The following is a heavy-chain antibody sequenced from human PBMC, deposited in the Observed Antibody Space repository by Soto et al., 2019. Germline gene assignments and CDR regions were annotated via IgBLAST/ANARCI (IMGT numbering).Heavy chain of an antibody. CDR2: ISCNGAAT. D-gene: IGHD3-10*01. CDR1: GFTFDDYA. Sequence: EAQLVESGGGLVQPGRSLRLSCVASGFTFDDYAIHWVRQAPGKGLEWVSGISCNGAATGYADSVEGRFTISRDNAKNSLYLQMSSLRTEDTAIYYCANLPLYGSGFDCWGQGTLVTVSS. J-gene: IGHJ4*02. CDR3: ANLPLYGSGFDC. V-gene: IGHV3-9*01.